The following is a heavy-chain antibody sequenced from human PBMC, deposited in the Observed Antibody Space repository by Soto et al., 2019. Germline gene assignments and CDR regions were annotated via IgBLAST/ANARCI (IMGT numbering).Heavy chain of an antibody. CDR3: TRGGEGRFDP. CDR2: INSDGSST. Sequence: LRLSCAASGFTFSGYWMHWVRQVPGKGLVWVSRINSDGSSTSYADSVKGRFTISRDNAKNTLYLQMNSLRAEDTAVYYCTRGGEGRFDPWGQGTLVTVSS. CDR1: GFTFSGYW. J-gene: IGHJ5*02. D-gene: IGHD3-10*01. V-gene: IGHV3-74*01.